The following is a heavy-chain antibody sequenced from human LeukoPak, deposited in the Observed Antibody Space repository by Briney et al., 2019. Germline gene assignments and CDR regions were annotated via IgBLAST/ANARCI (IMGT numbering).Heavy chain of an antibody. CDR1: GLTFISLT. CDR3: AACIAASGYAFDV. Sequence: ASVKVSCKASGLTFISLTVSWVRQAPGQGLEWLGWVSAYTGDTQYAQPLQGRVSMTTNTSTSTAYMELRSLRSDDTAVYYCAACIAASGYAFDVWGQGTIITVSS. V-gene: IGHV1-18*01. D-gene: IGHD6-13*01. J-gene: IGHJ3*01. CDR2: VSAYTGDT.